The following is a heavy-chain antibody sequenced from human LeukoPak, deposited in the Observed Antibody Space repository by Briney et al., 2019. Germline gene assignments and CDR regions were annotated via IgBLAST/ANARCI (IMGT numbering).Heavy chain of an antibody. D-gene: IGHD2-2*01. J-gene: IGHJ5*02. CDR3: TRTAIYCSSTSCYRGWFDP. CDR1: GFTFGDYA. CDR2: IRSKAYGGTT. Sequence: GGSLRLSCTASGFTFGDYAMSWFRQAPGKGLEWVGFIRSKAYGGTTEYAASVKGRFTISRDDSKSIAYLQMNSLKTEDTAVYYCTRTAIYCSSTSCYRGWFDPWGPGTLVTVSS. V-gene: IGHV3-49*03.